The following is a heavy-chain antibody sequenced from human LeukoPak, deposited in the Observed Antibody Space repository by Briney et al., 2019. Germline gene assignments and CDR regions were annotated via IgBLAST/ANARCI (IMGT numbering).Heavy chain of an antibody. CDR2: IRSKAYGGTT. CDR1: GFTFGDYA. Sequence: PGGSLRLSCTASGFTFGDYAMSWFRQAPGKGLEWVGFIRSKAYGGTTEYAASVKGRFTISRDDSKSIAYLQMNSLKTEDTAVYYCTRDLEWELPQYYYGMDVWGQGTTVTVSS. V-gene: IGHV3-49*03. D-gene: IGHD1-26*01. CDR3: TRDLEWELPQYYYGMDV. J-gene: IGHJ6*02.